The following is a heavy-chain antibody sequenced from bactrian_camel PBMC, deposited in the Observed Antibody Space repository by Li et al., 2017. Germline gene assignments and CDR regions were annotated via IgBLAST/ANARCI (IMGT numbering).Heavy chain of an antibody. CDR2: INRGGGT. V-gene: IGHV3S40*01. D-gene: IGHD7*01. Sequence: QLVESGGGLVQPGGSLRLSCAASGFTFSDYCMGWVRQAPGKGLEWVAKINRGGGTYYQDSVKGRFIISRDNAKKTVYLQMKSLKPEDTAMYSCAADGQPITGLCPLTYRHWGQGTQVTVS. J-gene: IGHJ4*01. CDR1: GFTFSDYC. CDR3: AADGQPITGLCPLTYRH.